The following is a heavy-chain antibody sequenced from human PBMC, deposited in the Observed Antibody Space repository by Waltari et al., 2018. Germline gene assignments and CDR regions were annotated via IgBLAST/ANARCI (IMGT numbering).Heavy chain of an antibody. D-gene: IGHD3-3*01. CDR2: IYSGGST. V-gene: IGHV3-53*01. CDR1: GFTVSGNY. Sequence: EVQLVESGGGLIQPGGSLRLSCAASGFTVSGNYMSWVRQAPGKGLEWVSVIYSGGSTYYADSVKGRFTISRDNSKNTLYLQMNSLRAEDTAVYYCARAYYDFWSGYYSDYWGQGTLVTVSS. CDR3: ARAYYDFWSGYYSDY. J-gene: IGHJ4*02.